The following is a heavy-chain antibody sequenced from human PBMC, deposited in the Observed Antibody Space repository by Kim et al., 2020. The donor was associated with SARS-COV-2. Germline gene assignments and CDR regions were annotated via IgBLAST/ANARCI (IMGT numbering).Heavy chain of an antibody. CDR3: TTEYDSSGFPYYYGMDV. D-gene: IGHD3-22*01. J-gene: IGHJ6*02. V-gene: IGHV3-15*01. Sequence: KGRFTISRDDSKNTLYLQMNSLKTEDTAVYYCTTEYDSSGFPYYYGMDVWGQGTTVTVSS.